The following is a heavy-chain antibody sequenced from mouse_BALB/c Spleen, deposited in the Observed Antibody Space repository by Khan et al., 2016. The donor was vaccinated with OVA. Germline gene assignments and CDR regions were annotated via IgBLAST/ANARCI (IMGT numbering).Heavy chain of an antibody. J-gene: IGHJ4*01. CDR3: ARGGYANHAMAY. V-gene: IGHV1S132*01. CDR2: IYPDTGST. CDR1: GYSFTSYW. Sequence: QVQLQQSGAELVRPGASVKLSCKTSGYSFTSYWIHWVKQRSGQGLEWIARIYPDTGSTYYNEKFKGKATLTADKSSSTAYMQLSSLKSEDSSVYFCARGGYANHAMAYWGQGTSVTVSS. D-gene: IGHD2-10*02.